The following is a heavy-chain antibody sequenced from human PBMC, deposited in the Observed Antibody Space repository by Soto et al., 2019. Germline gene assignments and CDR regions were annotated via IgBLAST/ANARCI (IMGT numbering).Heavy chain of an antibody. CDR3: AKDPRTNWPHYFDY. V-gene: IGHV3-9*01. CDR1: GFTFDDYA. J-gene: IGHJ4*02. CDR2: ISWNSGSI. D-gene: IGHD1-1*01. Sequence: SLRLSCAASGFTFDDYAMHWVRQAPGKGLEWVSGISWNSGSITYADSVKGRFTISRDNAKNSLYLQMNSLRPDDTALYYCAKDPRTNWPHYFDYWGQGTLVTVSS.